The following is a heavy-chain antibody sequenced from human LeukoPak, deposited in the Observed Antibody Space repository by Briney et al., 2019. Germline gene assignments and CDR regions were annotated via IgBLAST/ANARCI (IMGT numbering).Heavy chain of an antibody. J-gene: IGHJ4*02. D-gene: IGHD3-22*01. CDR3: ARLGYYYDSSGYYLYYFDY. CDR1: GGSISSYY. V-gene: IGHV4-59*08. Sequence: SETLSLTCTVSGGSISSYYWSWIRQPPGKGLEWIGYIYYSGSTNYNPSLKSRVSMSIDTSKNQFSLKLSSVTAADTAVYFCARLGYYYDSSGYYLYYFDYWGQGTLVTVSS. CDR2: IYYSGST.